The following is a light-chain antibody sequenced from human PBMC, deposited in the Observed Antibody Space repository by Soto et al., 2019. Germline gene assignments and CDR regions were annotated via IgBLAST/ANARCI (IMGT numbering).Light chain of an antibody. CDR1: SSDVGGYDF. J-gene: IGLJ1*01. Sequence: QSALTQPASVSGSPGQSITISCTGTSSDVGGYDFVSWYQQHPGKAPKLMIYDVSNRPSGVSNRFSGSKSGNTASLTISGLQPEDEADYYCNSYTSSSTLVFGTGTKLTVL. V-gene: IGLV2-14*01. CDR3: NSYTSSSTLV. CDR2: DVS.